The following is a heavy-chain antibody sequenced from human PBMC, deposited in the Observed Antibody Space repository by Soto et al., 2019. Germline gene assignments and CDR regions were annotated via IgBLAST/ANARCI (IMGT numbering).Heavy chain of an antibody. Sequence: SETLSLTCTVSGGSISSGGYYWSWIRQHPGKGLEWIGYIYYSGSTYYNPSLKSRVTISVDTSKNQFSLELSRLRSDDTAVYYCARDSSSWYSGWFDPWGQGTLVTVSS. J-gene: IGHJ5*02. V-gene: IGHV4-31*03. CDR1: GGSISSGGYY. D-gene: IGHD6-13*01. CDR2: IYYSGST. CDR3: ARDSSSWYSGWFDP.